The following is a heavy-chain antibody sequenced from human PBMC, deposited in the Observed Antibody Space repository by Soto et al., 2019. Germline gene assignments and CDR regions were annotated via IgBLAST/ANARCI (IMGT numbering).Heavy chain of an antibody. CDR3: ARGQFHHVSNYYYALDV. Sequence: QVQLVQSGAEVKKPGSSVKVSCKASGGTFSSYAISWVRQAPGQGLEWMGGFIPMFNRPHSARKFQGRVTITAYESTSTAYMDLSSLRSEDTAVYYCARGQFHHVSNYYYALDVWGQGTTVTVSS. CDR1: GGTFSSYA. CDR2: FIPMFNRP. J-gene: IGHJ6*02. V-gene: IGHV1-69*01.